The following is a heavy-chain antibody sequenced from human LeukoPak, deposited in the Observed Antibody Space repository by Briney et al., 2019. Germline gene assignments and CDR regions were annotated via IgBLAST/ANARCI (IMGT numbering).Heavy chain of an antibody. V-gene: IGHV1-2*01. J-gene: IGHJ4*02. Sequence: ASVKDSCKPSGYTFTGYYLHWVRQAPCQGLEWMGWINSITGATIYAEKFQGRVPRTRDTSIDTGYMEMRSLRSDETVVYYWARDRVGSGWRRAWYFEFWGQGTLITVSS. CDR1: GYTFTGYY. CDR2: INSITGAT. CDR3: ARDRVGSGWRRAWYFEF. D-gene: IGHD6-19*01.